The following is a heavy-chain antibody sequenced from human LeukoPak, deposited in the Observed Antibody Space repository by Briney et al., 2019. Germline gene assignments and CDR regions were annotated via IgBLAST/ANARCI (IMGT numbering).Heavy chain of an antibody. V-gene: IGHV3-49*04. CDR2: IISKTYGGTT. CDR3: TRDRGWYSSSSGDY. D-gene: IGHD6-6*01. Sequence: PGGSLRLSCTASGFTFGDYAMSWVRQAPGKGLEWVSFIISKTYGGTTEYAASVKGRFTTSRDDSKSIAYLQMNSLKTEDTAVYYCTRDRGWYSSSSGDYWGQGTLVTVSS. J-gene: IGHJ4*02. CDR1: GFTFGDYA.